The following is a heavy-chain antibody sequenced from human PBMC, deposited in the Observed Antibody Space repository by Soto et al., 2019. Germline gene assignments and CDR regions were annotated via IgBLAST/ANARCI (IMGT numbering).Heavy chain of an antibody. CDR3: AKDLRAGSGYDFDY. D-gene: IGHD5-12*01. Sequence: EVQLLQSGGGLVQPGGPLRLLCVPSGFTFTLFSITWVRQTPGKGLEGVAAVNPGGYSTYYADSVKGRFTISRDNSNKTLYLQMNSLRAEDTAVYYCAKDLRAGSGYDFDYRDQGTLVTVSS. J-gene: IGHJ4*02. CDR2: VNPGGYST. V-gene: IGHV3-23*01. CDR1: GFTFTLFS.